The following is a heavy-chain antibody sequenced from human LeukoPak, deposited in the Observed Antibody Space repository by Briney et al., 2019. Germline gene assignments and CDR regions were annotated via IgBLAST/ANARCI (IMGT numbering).Heavy chain of an antibody. CDR2: ISGSGGST. CDR1: GFTFSDYY. Sequence: PGGSLRLSCAASGFTFSDYYMSWVRQAPGKGLEWVSAISGSGGSTYYADSVKGRFTISRDNSKNTLYLQMNSLRAEDTAVYYCAKRWGIAAAGWFDPWGQGTLVTVSS. V-gene: IGHV3-23*01. D-gene: IGHD6-13*01. CDR3: AKRWGIAAAGWFDP. J-gene: IGHJ5*02.